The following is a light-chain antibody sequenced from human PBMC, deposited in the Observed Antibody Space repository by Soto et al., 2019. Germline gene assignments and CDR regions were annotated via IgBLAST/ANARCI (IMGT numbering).Light chain of an antibody. CDR1: SSDVGHSDC. CDR3: CSCTRSSTLV. CDR2: NFS. V-gene: IGLV2-14*03. Sequence: QSVLTQPASVSGSPGQSITISCTGTSSDVGHSDCISWYQHHPGKAPKLMMYNFSNRPAGISDRFSGSKSGNTASLTISGLQAEDEADYDCCSCTRSSTLVFGGGTKLTVL. J-gene: IGLJ3*02.